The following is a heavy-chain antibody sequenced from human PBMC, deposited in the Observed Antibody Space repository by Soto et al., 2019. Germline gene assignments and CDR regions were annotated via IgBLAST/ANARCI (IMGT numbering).Heavy chain of an antibody. CDR2: INPNGGST. J-gene: IGHJ3*02. D-gene: IGHD2-21*02. CDR3: ARDRDTDAFDN. CDR1: GYTFTSYD. V-gene: IGHV1-8*01. Sequence: ASVKVSCKASGYTFTSYDINWVRQATGQGLEWMGIINPNGGSTGYAQKFQGRVTMTRNTSTSTAYMELSSLRSEDTAVYYCARDRDTDAFDNWGKGTMVSVS.